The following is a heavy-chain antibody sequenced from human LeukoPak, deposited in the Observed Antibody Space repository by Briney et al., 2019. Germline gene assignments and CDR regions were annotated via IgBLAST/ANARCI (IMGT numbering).Heavy chain of an antibody. V-gene: IGHV1-3*04. CDR3: TRDLRFFED. J-gene: IGHJ4*02. CDR2: INTNNGNT. CDR1: GGTFISYA. Sequence: GASVKVSCKASGGTFISYAISWVRQAPGQGLEWMGWINTNNGNTKYSQKFQDRVTTSRDTSASTAYMELSSLRSEDTAVYYCTRDLRFFEDWGQGTLVSVSS.